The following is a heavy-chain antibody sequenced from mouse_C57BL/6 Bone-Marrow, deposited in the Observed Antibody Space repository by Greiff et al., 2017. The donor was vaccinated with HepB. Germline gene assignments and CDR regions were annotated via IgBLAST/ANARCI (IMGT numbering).Heavy chain of an antibody. CDR1: GYTFTDYA. V-gene: IGHV1-67*01. CDR2: ISTYYGDA. CDR3: AKRPNYY. Sequence: VKLVESGPELVRPGVSVKISCKGSGYTFTDYAMHWVKQSHAKSLEWIGVISTYYGDASYNQKFKEKATMTVDKSSSTAYMELARLTSEDSAVYYCAKRPNYYWGQGTLVTVSA. J-gene: IGHJ3*01. D-gene: IGHD1-1*01.